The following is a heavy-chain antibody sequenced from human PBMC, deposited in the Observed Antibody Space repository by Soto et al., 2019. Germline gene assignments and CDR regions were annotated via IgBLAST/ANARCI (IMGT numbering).Heavy chain of an antibody. CDR1: GGSISSYY. V-gene: IGHV4-59*01. D-gene: IGHD2-2*01. CDR3: ARKVVVVPAANGWFDP. J-gene: IGHJ5*02. Sequence: SETLSLTCTVSGGSISSYYWSWIRQPPGKGLEWIGYIYYSGSTNYNPSLKSRVTISVDTSKNQFSLKLSSVTAADTAVYYCARKVVVVPAANGWFDPWGQGTLVTVSS. CDR2: IYYSGST.